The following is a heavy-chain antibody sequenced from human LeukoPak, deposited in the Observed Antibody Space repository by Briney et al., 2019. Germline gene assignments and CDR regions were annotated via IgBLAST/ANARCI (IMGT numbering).Heavy chain of an antibody. J-gene: IGHJ4*02. CDR1: GFTFSNAW. V-gene: IGHV3-15*01. D-gene: IGHD3-3*01. CDR2: IKTKTDGGTT. Sequence: PGGSLRLSFAASGFTFSNAWMSWVRQAPGKGLEWVGRIKTKTDGGTTDYTAPVQGRFTISRDDSENTLFLQMNSLKTEDTAVYFCYYEGYWGQGTLVTVSS. CDR3: YYEGY.